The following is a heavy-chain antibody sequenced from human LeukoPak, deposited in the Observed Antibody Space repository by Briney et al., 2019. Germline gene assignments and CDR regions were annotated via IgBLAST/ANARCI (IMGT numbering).Heavy chain of an antibody. V-gene: IGHV1-18*01. CDR2: ISAYNGNT. CDR1: GYTLTELS. Sequence: ASVKVSCKVSGYTLTELSMHWVRQAPGQGLEWMGWISAYNGNTNYAQKLQGRVTMTTDTSTSTAYMELRSLRSDDTAVYYCARDISSSWYRTYYFDYWGQGTLVTVSS. J-gene: IGHJ4*02. D-gene: IGHD6-13*01. CDR3: ARDISSSWYRTYYFDY.